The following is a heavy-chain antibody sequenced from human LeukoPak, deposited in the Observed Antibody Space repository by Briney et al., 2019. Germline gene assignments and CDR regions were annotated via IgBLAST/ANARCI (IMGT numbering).Heavy chain of an antibody. V-gene: IGHV3-23*01. D-gene: IGHD7-27*01. J-gene: IGHJ4*02. CDR3: AKGVTIDTNSGLGY. CDR2: ISASGGST. Sequence: PGGSLRLSCAASGFTFSTYAMTWVRQAPGKGLEWVSGISASGGSTYYADSVKGRFTISRDNSKNTLYLQMSSLRAEDTAVYYCAKGVTIDTNSGLGYWGQGTLVTVSS. CDR1: GFTFSTYA.